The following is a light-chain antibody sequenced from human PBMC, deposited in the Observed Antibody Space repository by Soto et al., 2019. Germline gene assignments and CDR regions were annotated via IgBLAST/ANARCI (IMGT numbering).Light chain of an antibody. J-gene: IGLJ2*01. CDR3: CSFAGSYVV. CDR2: DVT. V-gene: IGLV2-11*01. CDR1: YSDIGIYDY. Sequence: QSALTQPRSVSGSPGQSVTISCTGSYSDIGIYDYVSWYQNHPGIAPKLIIFDVTKRPSGVPDRFSGSKSGTTASLTISGLQAEDDADYYCCSFAGSYVVFGGGTKLTVL.